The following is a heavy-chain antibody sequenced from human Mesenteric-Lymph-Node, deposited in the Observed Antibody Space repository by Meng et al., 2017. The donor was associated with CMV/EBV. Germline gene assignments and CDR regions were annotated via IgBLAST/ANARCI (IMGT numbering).Heavy chain of an antibody. V-gene: IGHV1-2*02. CDR1: GYTFTGYY. J-gene: IGHJ6*02. Sequence: ASVKVSCKASGYTFTGYYMHWVRQAPGQGLEWMGWINPNSGGTNYAQKFQGRVTMTRDTSISTAYMELSRLRSDDTAVYYCARFKFGELFAGLRLAYGMDVWGQGTTVTVSS. CDR3: ARFKFGELFAGLRLAYGMDV. D-gene: IGHD3-10*01. CDR2: INPNSGGT.